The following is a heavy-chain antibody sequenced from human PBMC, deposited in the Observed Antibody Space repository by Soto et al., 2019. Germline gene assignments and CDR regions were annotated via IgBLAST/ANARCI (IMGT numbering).Heavy chain of an antibody. V-gene: IGHV4-34*01. CDR1: VGSFSGYY. Sequence: QVQLQPWGAGLLKPSETLSLTCAVYVGSFSGYYCSWIRKPPGKGLKWIGEIHHNGSTHYTTSIYSLITISVDTSKTQFSLKLSSVTAAYTAVYYCARMAVVIAIRHFDLWGRGTLVTVSS. J-gene: IGHJ2*01. CDR3: ARMAVVIAIRHFDL. CDR2: IHHNGST. D-gene: IGHD2-21*01.